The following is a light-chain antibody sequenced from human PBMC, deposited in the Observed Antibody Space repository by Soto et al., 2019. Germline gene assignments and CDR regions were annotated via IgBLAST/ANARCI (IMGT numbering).Light chain of an antibody. CDR3: QQRSNWPPT. V-gene: IGKV3-11*01. Sequence: IGLTKSLVTFPLSPGNRDTLSCRASQSVSSYLAWYQQKPGKAPRLLIYDASNRDTGIPARFSGSGSGTDFTLTISSLEPEDFAVYYCQQRSNWPPTFGGGTKVDIK. CDR2: DAS. J-gene: IGKJ4*01. CDR1: QSVSSY.